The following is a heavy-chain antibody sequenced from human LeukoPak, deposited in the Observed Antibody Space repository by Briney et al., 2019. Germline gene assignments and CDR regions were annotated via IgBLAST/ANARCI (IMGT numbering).Heavy chain of an antibody. D-gene: IGHD2-2*02. CDR1: GYTFTSYY. CDR2: INPSGGST. V-gene: IGHV1-46*01. Sequence: GASVKVSCKASGYTFTSYYMHWVRQAPGQGLEWMGIINPSGGSTSYAQKFQGRVTMTRDTSTSTVYMELSSLRSEDTAVYYCARDYCSSTSCYKVAFDYWGQGTLVTVSS. J-gene: IGHJ4*02. CDR3: ARDYCSSTSCYKVAFDY.